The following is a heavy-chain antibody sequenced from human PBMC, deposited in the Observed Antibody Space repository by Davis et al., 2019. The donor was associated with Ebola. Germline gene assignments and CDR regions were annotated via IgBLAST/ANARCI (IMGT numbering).Heavy chain of an antibody. D-gene: IGHD6-19*01. CDR2: ISSNGGST. Sequence: GESLKISCSASGFTFSSYAMHWVRQAPGKGLEYVSAISSNGGSTYYADSVKGRFTISRDNSKNTLHLQMNSLRVEDTAIYYCAKDTSNVWFDVWGQGTMVTVSS. CDR1: GFTFSSYA. CDR3: AKDTSNVWFDV. V-gene: IGHV3-64D*08. J-gene: IGHJ3*01.